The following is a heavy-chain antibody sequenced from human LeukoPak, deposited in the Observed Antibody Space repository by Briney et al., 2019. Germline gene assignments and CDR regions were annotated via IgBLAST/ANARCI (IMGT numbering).Heavy chain of an antibody. CDR3: TRRDDILTRDTFDV. Sequence: GGSLRLPCAASGLTVSTNYMSWVRQAPGKGLEWVSVIYSGGSTYYADSVKGRFTISRDNSKNTLYLQMNSLRAEDTAVYYCTRRDDILTRDTFDVWGQGTMVTVSS. D-gene: IGHD3-9*01. CDR1: GLTVSTNY. J-gene: IGHJ3*01. CDR2: IYSGGST. V-gene: IGHV3-66*01.